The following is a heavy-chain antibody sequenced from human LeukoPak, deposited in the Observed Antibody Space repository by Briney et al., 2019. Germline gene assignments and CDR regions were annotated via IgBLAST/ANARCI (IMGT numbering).Heavy chain of an antibody. CDR3: ARGGLRWESPSWFDP. CDR1: GYTFTSYY. J-gene: IGHJ5*02. V-gene: IGHV1-46*01. D-gene: IGHD4-23*01. CDR2: INPSGGST. Sequence: ASVKVSCKASGYTFTSYYMHWVRQAPGPGLEWMGIINPSGGSTSYAQKFQGRVTMTRDTSTSTVYMELSSLRSEDTAVYYCARGGLRWESPSWFDPWGQGTLVTVSS.